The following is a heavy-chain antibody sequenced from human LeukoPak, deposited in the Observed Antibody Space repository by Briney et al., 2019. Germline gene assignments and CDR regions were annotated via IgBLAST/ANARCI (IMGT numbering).Heavy chain of an antibody. CDR3: AMSGTAVAGYYYYYYMDV. CDR1: GGSISSYY. CDR2: IYTSGST. V-gene: IGHV4-4*07. D-gene: IGHD6-19*01. Sequence: SETLSLTCTVSGGSISSYYWSWIRQPAGKGLEWIGRIYTSGSTNYNPSLKSRVTMSVDTSKNQFSLKLSSVTAADTAVYYCAMSGTAVAGYYYYYYMDVWGKGTTVTVSS. J-gene: IGHJ6*03.